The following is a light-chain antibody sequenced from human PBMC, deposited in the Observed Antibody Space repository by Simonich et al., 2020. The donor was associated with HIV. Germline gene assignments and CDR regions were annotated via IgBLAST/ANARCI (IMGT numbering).Light chain of an antibody. J-gene: IGKJ2*01. V-gene: IGKV3-15*01. CDR3: QQYNNWPLF. CDR2: GAS. Sequence: EIVMTQYPATLSVSPGARATLSCTASQSISTNLAGYQQRPGQAPRLLIYGASTRATGTPARFSGSGSGTEFTLTISSVQSEDFVVYYCQQYNNWPLFFGQGTKLEIK. CDR1: QSISTN.